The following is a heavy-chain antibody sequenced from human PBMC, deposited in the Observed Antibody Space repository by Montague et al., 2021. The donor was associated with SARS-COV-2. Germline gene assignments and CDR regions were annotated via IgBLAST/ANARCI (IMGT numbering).Heavy chain of an antibody. D-gene: IGHD1-26*01. V-gene: IGHV4-39*01. J-gene: IGHJ6*02. CDR2: IHYSGST. CDR3: ARLWDTVYYYYGMDV. CDR1: VGSISSSSYY. Sequence: SETLSLTCAVSVGSISSSSYYWGWIRQPPGKGLEWIGSIHYSGSTYYNPSLKSRVSISVDTSKNQFSLKLSSVTAADTAVYYCARLWDTVYYYYGMDVWGQGTTVTVSS.